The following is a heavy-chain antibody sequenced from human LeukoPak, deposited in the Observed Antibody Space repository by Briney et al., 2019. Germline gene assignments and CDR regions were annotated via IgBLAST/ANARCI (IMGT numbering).Heavy chain of an antibody. J-gene: IGHJ4*02. V-gene: IGHV3-48*01. CDR1: GFTFSNYV. Sequence: QPGGSLRLSCAASGFTFSNYVMSWVRQAPGKGREWTSYISSRSSAIYSADSVKGRFTISRDNAKSSLFLQMNSLRAEDTAVYYCASRLEIPVAGIRVDYFDYWGQGTLVTVSS. CDR2: ISSRSSAI. D-gene: IGHD6-19*01. CDR3: ASRLEIPVAGIRVDYFDY.